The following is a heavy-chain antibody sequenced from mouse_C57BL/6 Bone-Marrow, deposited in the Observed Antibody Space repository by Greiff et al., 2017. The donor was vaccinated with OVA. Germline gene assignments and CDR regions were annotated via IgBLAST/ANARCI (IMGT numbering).Heavy chain of an antibody. CDR3: AVTGRRTWFAY. CDR2: IYPGGGYT. Sequence: QVQLKESGAELVRPGTSVKMSCKASGYTFTNYWIGWAKQRPGHGLEWIGDIYPGGGYTNYNEKFKGKATLTADKSSSTAYMQFSSLTSEDSAIYYCAVTGRRTWFAYWGQGTLVTVSA. V-gene: IGHV1-63*01. CDR1: GYTFTNYW. D-gene: IGHD4-1*01. J-gene: IGHJ3*01.